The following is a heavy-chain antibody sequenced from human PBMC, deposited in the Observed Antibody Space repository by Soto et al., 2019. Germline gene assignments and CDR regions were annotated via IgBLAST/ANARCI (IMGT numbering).Heavy chain of an antibody. CDR3: ARDPGAVANYYYYYYLDV. V-gene: IGHV3-21*01. J-gene: IGHJ6*03. Sequence: GGSLRLSCAASGFIFSTNSMNWVRQAPGKGLEWVSSISSSSSYISYADSVKGRFTISRDNAKNSLYLQMDSLRAEDTAVYYCARDPGAVANYYYYYYLDVWGKGTTVTVSS. CDR2: ISSSSSYI. D-gene: IGHD6-19*01. CDR1: GFIFSTNS.